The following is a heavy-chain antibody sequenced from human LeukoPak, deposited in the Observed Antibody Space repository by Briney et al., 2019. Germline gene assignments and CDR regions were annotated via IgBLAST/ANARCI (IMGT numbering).Heavy chain of an antibody. V-gene: IGHV4-34*01. CDR2: INHSGST. D-gene: IGHD2-15*01. J-gene: IGHJ4*02. CDR3: ARQEVWALAPGVVVAATPGDY. Sequence: SETLSLTCAVYGGSFSGYYWSWIRQPPGKGLEWIGEINHSGSTNYNPSLKSRVTISVDTSKNQFSLKLSSVTAADTAVYYCARQEVWALAPGVVVAATPGDYWGQGTLVTVSS. CDR1: GGSFSGYY.